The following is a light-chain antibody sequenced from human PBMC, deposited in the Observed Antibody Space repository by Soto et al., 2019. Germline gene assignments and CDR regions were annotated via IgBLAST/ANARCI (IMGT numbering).Light chain of an antibody. V-gene: IGKV1-5*01. CDR2: DAS. J-gene: IGKJ4*01. Sequence: EMQMSEYLGALSASVGDRVTITCRASQSISSWLAWYQQKPGKAPKLLIYDASSLESGVPSRFSGSGSGTEFTLTIRRLQHADFATYYCQQDKSYSSLTFAGGTKVDI. CDR1: QSISSW. CDR3: QQDKSYSSLT.